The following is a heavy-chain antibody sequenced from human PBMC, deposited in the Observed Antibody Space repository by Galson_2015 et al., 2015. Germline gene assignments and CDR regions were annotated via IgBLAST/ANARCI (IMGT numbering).Heavy chain of an antibody. V-gene: IGHV3-74*01. CDR2: INSDGSST. CDR1: GFTFSSYW. Sequence: SLRLSCAASGFTFSSYWMHWVRQAPGKGLVWVSRINSDGSSTSYADSVKGRFTISRDNAKNTLYLQMNSLRAEDTAVYYCARENRGDGYNYLRNYFDYWGQGTLVTVSS. J-gene: IGHJ4*02. CDR3: ARENRGDGYNYLRNYFDY. D-gene: IGHD5-24*01.